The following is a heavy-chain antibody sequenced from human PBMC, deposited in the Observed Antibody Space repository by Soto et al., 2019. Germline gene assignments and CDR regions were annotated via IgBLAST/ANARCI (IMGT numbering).Heavy chain of an antibody. Sequence: GSLRLSCSASGFTFSIYAMHWVRQAPGKGLEYVSAVSTNGGTSYYADSVKGRFTISRDNSRNTLYLQMNSLRPEDTAVYYCVKDRAPRDGYKTQPGSWGLGTLVTVSS. CDR2: VSTNGGTS. J-gene: IGHJ5*02. V-gene: IGHV3-64D*06. CDR1: GFTFSIYA. D-gene: IGHD5-12*01. CDR3: VKDRAPRDGYKTQPGS.